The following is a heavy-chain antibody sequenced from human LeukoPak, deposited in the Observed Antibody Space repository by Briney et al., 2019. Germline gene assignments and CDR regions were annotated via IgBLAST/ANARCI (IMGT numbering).Heavy chain of an antibody. Sequence: GRSLRLSCAASGFTFSSYGMHWVRQAPGKGLEWVAVISYDGSNKYYADSVKGRFTISRDNSKNTLYLQMNSLRAEDTAVYYCARDRGGPDDYWGQGTLVTVSS. V-gene: IGHV3-30*03. J-gene: IGHJ4*02. CDR1: GFTFSSYG. CDR3: ARDRGGPDDY. D-gene: IGHD3-10*01. CDR2: ISYDGSNK.